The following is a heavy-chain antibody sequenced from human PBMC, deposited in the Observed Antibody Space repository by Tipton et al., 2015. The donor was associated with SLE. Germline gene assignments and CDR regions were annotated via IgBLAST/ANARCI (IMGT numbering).Heavy chain of an antibody. CDR2: IYYSGST. D-gene: IGHD2-15*01. CDR3: ARGGCSGGSCLDY. CDR1: GDSISTSNYY. Sequence: TLSLTCTVSGDSISTSNYYWGWARQPPGKGLEWIGSIYYSGSTYYNPSLKSRVTISVDTSKNQFSLKLSSVTAADTAVYYCARGGCSGGSCLDYWGQGTLVTVSS. V-gene: IGHV4-39*07. J-gene: IGHJ4*02.